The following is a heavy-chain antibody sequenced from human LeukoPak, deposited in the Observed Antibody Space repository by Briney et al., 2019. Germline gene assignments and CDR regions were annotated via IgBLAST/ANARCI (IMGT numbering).Heavy chain of an antibody. Sequence: SEXLSLTCAVYGGSFSGYYWSWIRQPPGKGLEWIGEINHSGSTNYNPSLKSRVTISVDTSKNQFSLKLSSVTAADTAVYYCARGLPCPLNWGQGTLVTVSS. J-gene: IGHJ4*02. V-gene: IGHV4-34*01. CDR2: INHSGST. CDR3: ARGLPCPLN. CDR1: GGSFSGYY.